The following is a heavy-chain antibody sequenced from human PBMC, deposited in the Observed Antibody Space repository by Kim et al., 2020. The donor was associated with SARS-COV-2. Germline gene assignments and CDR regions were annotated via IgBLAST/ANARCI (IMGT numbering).Heavy chain of an antibody. V-gene: IGHV3-30*18. CDR3: AKESGSGSYYAWTYYYYGMDV. CDR2: ISYDGSNK. J-gene: IGHJ6*02. D-gene: IGHD3-10*01. CDR1: GFTFSSYG. Sequence: GGSLRLSCAASGFTFSSYGMHWVRQAPGKGLEWVAVISYDGSNKYYADSVKGRFTISGDNSKNTLYLQMNSLRAEDTAVYYCAKESGSGSYYAWTYYYYGMDVWGQGTTVTVSS.